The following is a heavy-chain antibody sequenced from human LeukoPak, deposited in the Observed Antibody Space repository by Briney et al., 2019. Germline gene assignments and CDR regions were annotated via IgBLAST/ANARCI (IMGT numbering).Heavy chain of an antibody. Sequence: GGSLRLSCAASGFTFSSYAMSWVRQAPGKGLGWVSAISGSGGSTYYADSVKGRFTISRDNSKNTLYLQMNSLRAEDTAVYYCAKGPDPRVDTAMGYYFDYWGQGTLVTVSS. D-gene: IGHD5-18*01. CDR1: GFTFSSYA. CDR3: AKGPDPRVDTAMGYYFDY. J-gene: IGHJ4*02. CDR2: ISGSGGST. V-gene: IGHV3-23*01.